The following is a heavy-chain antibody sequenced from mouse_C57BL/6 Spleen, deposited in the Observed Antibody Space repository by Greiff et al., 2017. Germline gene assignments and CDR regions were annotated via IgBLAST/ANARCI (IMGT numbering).Heavy chain of an antibody. J-gene: IGHJ2*01. CDR1: GYAFSSSW. V-gene: IGHV1-82*01. CDR2: IYPGDGDT. CDR3: AREDCNYVNYFDY. Sequence: VQLQQSGPELVKPGASVKISCKASGYAFSSSWMNWVKQRPGKGLEWIGRIYPGDGDTNYNGKFKGKATLTADKSSSTAYMQLSSLTSEDSAVYFCAREDCNYVNYFDYWGQGTTLTVSS. D-gene: IGHD2-1*01.